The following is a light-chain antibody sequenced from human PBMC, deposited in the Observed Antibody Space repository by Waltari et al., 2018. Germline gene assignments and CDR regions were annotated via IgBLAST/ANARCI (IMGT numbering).Light chain of an antibody. J-gene: IGKJ1*01. V-gene: IGKV3-20*01. Sequence: EIVLTHSPGTLSLSVGERATVSCRASESVSRALAWYQQKPGQAPRLFIYGASTRATGIPDRFSGSGSGTDFSLTISRLEPDDFAVYYCQHYLRLPVTFGQGTTVEIK. CDR1: ESVSRA. CDR3: QHYLRLPVT. CDR2: GAS.